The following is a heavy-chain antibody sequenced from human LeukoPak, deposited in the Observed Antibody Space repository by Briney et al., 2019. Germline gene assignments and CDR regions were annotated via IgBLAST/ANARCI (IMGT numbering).Heavy chain of an antibody. V-gene: IGHV1-2*06. J-gene: IGHJ3*02. CDR2: INPNSGGT. Sequence: ASVKVSCKASGYTFTGHYMHWVRQAPGQGLEWMGRINPNSGGTNYARKFQGRVTMTRDTSISTAYMELSRLRSDDTAVYYCARDWRITIFGVVIMMRDPDAFDIWGQGTMVTVSS. CDR1: GYTFTGHY. D-gene: IGHD3-3*01. CDR3: ARDWRITIFGVVIMMRDPDAFDI.